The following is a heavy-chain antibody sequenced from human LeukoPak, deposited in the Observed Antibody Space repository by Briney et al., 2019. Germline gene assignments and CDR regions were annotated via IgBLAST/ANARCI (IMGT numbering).Heavy chain of an antibody. CDR1: GGSISSGGYY. CDR2: IYYSGST. D-gene: IGHD6-13*01. Sequence: SQTLSLTCTVSGGSISSGGYYWSWIRQHPGKGLEWIGYIYYSGSTYYNPSLKSRVTISVDTSKNQFSLKLSSVTAADTAVYYCARELIAAAGDWFDPWGQGTLVTVSS. CDR3: ARELIAAAGDWFDP. J-gene: IGHJ5*02. V-gene: IGHV4-31*03.